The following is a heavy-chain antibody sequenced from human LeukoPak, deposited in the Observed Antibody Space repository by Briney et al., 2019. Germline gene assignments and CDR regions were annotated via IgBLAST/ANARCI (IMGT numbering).Heavy chain of an antibody. CDR1: GCTFSDYY. Sequence: GGSLRLSCAASGCTFSDYYMSWIRQAPGKGLEWVSYISSSGSTIYYADSVKGRFTISRDNAKNSLYLQMNSLRAEDTAVYYCASRLYSSGSFDYWGQGTLVTVSS. CDR2: ISSSGSTI. CDR3: ASRLYSSGSFDY. V-gene: IGHV3-11*04. J-gene: IGHJ4*02. D-gene: IGHD6-19*01.